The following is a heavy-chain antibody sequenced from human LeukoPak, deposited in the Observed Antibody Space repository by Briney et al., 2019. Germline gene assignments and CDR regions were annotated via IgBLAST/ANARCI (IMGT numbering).Heavy chain of an antibody. V-gene: IGHV3-7*01. D-gene: IGHD2-15*01. Sequence: PGGSLRLSCAASGFTFSSYWMSWVRQAPGKGLEWVANIKQDGSEKYYVDSVKGRFTISRDNAKNSLYLQMNSLRAEDTAVYYCARRYCSGGSCWVGYNWFDPWGQGTLVTVSS. CDR3: ARRYCSGGSCWVGYNWFDP. CDR2: IKQDGSEK. CDR1: GFTFSSYW. J-gene: IGHJ5*02.